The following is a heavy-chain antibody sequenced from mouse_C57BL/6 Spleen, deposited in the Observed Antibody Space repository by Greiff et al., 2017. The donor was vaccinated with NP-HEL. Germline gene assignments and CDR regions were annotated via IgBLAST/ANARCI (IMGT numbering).Heavy chain of an antibody. CDR1: GYTFTSYW. J-gene: IGHJ2*01. D-gene: IGHD2-3*01. V-gene: IGHV1-55*01. Sequence: VQLQQPGAELVKPGASVKMSCKASGYTFTSYWITWVKQRPGPGLEWIGDIYPGSGSTNYNEKFTSKATLTVDTSSSTAYMQISSLTSEDAAVYCGGRWGVTYYFDYWGQGNTLTVSS. CDR2: IYPGSGST. CDR3: GRWGVTYYFDY.